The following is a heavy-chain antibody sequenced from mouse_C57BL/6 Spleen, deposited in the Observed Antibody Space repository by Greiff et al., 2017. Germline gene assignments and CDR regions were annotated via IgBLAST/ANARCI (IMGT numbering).Heavy chain of an antibody. CDR1: GYTFTDYY. CDR3: ARGGDDAGYCDV. V-gene: IGHV1-26*01. CDR2: INPNNGGT. D-gene: IGHD2-2*01. Sequence: VQLQQSGPELVKPGASVKISCKASGYTFTDYYLNWVKQSHGKSLEWIGDINPNNGGTSYNQKFKGKATLTVDKSSSTAYMELRSLTSEDSAVYYCARGGDDAGYCDVWGKGTTVTVAS. J-gene: IGHJ1*03.